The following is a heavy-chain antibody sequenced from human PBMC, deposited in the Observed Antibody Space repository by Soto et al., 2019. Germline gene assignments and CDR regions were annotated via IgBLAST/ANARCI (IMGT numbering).Heavy chain of an antibody. CDR1: GFTCSSYW. V-gene: IGHV3-74*03. CDR2: INSDGSST. J-gene: IGHJ4*02. CDR3: ARVETCSSTSCYSVFDY. Sequence: EVQLVESGGGLVQPGGSLRLSCAASGFTCSSYWMHWVRQVPGKGLVWVSRINSDGSSTTYADSVKGRFTISRDNAKNTLYLQMNSLRAEDTAVYYCARVETCSSTSCYSVFDYWGQGTLVTVSS. D-gene: IGHD2-2*01.